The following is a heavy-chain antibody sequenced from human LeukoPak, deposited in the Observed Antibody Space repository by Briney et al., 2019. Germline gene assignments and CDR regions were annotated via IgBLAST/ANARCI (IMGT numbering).Heavy chain of an antibody. D-gene: IGHD6-13*01. CDR2: ISSSSSYI. CDR3: ARDRILSSSWFKFDY. CDR1: GFTFSSYS. V-gene: IGHV3-21*01. Sequence: GGSLRLSCAASGFTFSSYSMNWVRQAPGKGLEWVSSISSSSSYIYYADSVKGRFTISRDNAKYSLYLQMNSLRAEDTAVYYCARDRILSSSWFKFDYWGQGTLVTVSS. J-gene: IGHJ4*02.